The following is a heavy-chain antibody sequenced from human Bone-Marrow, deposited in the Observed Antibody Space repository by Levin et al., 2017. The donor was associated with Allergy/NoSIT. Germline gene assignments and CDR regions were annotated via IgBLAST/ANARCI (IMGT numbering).Heavy chain of an antibody. CDR2: IWSDGTNE. Sequence: RGESLKISCATSGFSFKSYGMHWVRQAPGKGLEWVAAIWSDGTNEDYADAVKGRFSVSRDNPRNTLYLQMNSLRVEDTAVYYCVRERSTDYGSGSYYFDYWGQGTLVTVSS. CDR3: VRERSTDYGSGSYYFDY. V-gene: IGHV3-33*01. D-gene: IGHD3-10*01. J-gene: IGHJ4*02. CDR1: GFSFKSYG.